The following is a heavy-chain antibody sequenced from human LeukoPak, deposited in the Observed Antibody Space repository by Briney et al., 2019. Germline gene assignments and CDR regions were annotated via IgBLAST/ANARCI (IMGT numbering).Heavy chain of an antibody. V-gene: IGHV3-7*01. D-gene: IGHD6-13*01. CDR1: GFNVSSNY. CDR2: IKQDGSEK. Sequence: QPGGSLRLSCAASGFNVSSNYMSWVRQAPGKGLEWVANIKQDGSEKYYVDSVKGRFTISRDNAKNSLYLQMNSLRAEDTAVYYCASGVESIAAAAPYYFDYWGQGTLVTVSS. J-gene: IGHJ4*02. CDR3: ASGVESIAAAAPYYFDY.